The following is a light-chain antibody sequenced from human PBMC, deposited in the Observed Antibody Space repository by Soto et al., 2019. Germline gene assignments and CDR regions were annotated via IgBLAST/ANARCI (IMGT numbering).Light chain of an antibody. CDR2: GAS. J-gene: IGKJ4*01. CDR3: QQYNNWPLT. V-gene: IGKV3-15*01. Sequence: DIAMTQSPATLSVSPGERATLSCRASQSVSSNLAWYQQKPGQAPRLLIYGASTRATGIPARFSGSGSGTEFTLTISSLQPEDFAVYYCQQYNNWPLTFGGGTKVDSK. CDR1: QSVSSN.